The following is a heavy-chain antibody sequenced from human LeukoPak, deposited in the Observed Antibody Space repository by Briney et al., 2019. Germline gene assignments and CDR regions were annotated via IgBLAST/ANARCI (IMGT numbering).Heavy chain of an antibody. CDR1: GDSIISNIYW. J-gene: IGHJ6*02. Sequence: SETLSLTCTVSGDSIISNIYWWDWVRLPPGKGLEWIGATFYTGRTFYSPSLKSRVTISVDTSKNQFSLKLGSVTAADTAVYYCARFGPRPADLDWRGYYYYGMDVWGQGTTVTVSS. V-gene: IGHV4-39*01. D-gene: IGHD1-1*01. CDR2: TFYTGRT. CDR3: ARFGPRPADLDWRGYYYYGMDV.